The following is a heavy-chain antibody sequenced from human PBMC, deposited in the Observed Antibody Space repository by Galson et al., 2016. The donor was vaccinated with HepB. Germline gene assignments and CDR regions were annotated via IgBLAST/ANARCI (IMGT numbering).Heavy chain of an antibody. D-gene: IGHD2-2*01. CDR2: ISRSGDST. J-gene: IGHJ6*04. V-gene: IGHV3-23*01. CDR1: GFTFSNYG. CDR3: VQGSTAPAV. Sequence: SLRLSCAASGFTFSNYGMTWVRQAPGKGLEGVSSISRSGDSTYYADSVKGRFTISRDNSKNTLSLQTNSLTGDDTAVYYCVQGSTAPAVWGKGTTVTVSS.